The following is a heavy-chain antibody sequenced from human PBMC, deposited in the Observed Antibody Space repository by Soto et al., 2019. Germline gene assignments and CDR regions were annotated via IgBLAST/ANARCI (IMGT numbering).Heavy chain of an antibody. Sequence: GGSLRLSCAPSGFPFGDYAMQWVRQAPGKGVESLSAISSNSGSIDCADSVNSRFTSSGDNAKNSLYLQKNSQRAEGTALYYCAKPHTFSGWYVTTNFCGHRTRVT. J-gene: IGHJ4*01. CDR1: GFPFGDYA. CDR3: AKPHTFSGWYVTTNF. D-gene: IGHD6-19*01. CDR2: ISSNSGSI. V-gene: IGHV3-9*01.